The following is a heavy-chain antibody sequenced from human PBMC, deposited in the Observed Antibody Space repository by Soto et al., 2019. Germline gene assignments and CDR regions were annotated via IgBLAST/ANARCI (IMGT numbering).Heavy chain of an antibody. D-gene: IGHD3-9*01. Sequence: QVQLQESGPGLVKPSGTLSLTCAVSGGSVNNDKWWSWVRQPPGKGLEWIGEIHSSGITNYNPSPKIRASIFVDKFKNQFSVKLTSVTAADTAVYFCAGQWSAGYGAFDPWGQGTLVTVSS. J-gene: IGHJ5*02. CDR3: AGQWSAGYGAFDP. V-gene: IGHV4-4*02. CDR2: IHSSGIT. CDR1: GGSVNNDKW.